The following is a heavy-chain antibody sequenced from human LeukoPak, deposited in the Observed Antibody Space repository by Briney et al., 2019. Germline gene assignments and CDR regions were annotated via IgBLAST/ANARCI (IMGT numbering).Heavy chain of an antibody. V-gene: IGHV4-34*01. CDR3: ARHVSYGSGSYYKPRIRDYFDY. CDR2: INHSGST. CDR1: GGSFSVYH. Sequence: SETLSLTCAVYGGSFSVYHWSWIRQPPGKGLEWIGEINHSGSTNYNPSLKSRVTISVDTSKNQFSLKLSSVTAADTAVYYCARHVSYGSGSYYKPRIRDYFDYWGQGTLVTVSS. J-gene: IGHJ4*02. D-gene: IGHD3-10*01.